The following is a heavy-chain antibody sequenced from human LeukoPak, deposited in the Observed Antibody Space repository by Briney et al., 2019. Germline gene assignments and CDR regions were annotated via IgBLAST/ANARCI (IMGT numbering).Heavy chain of an antibody. Sequence: PGGSLRLSCAASGFTFSSYEMNWVRQAPGKGLVWVSRINSDGSSTSYADSVKGRFTISRDNAKNTLFLQMNSLRADDTAVYYCARGVDYSNDYWGQGTLVTVSS. CDR1: GFTFSSYE. J-gene: IGHJ4*02. V-gene: IGHV3-74*01. CDR2: INSDGSST. CDR3: ARGVDYSNDY. D-gene: IGHD4-11*01.